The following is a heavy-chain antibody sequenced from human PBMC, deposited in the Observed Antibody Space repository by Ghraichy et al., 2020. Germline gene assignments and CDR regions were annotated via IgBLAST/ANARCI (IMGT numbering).Heavy chain of an antibody. Sequence: GGSLRLSCSASGFTLSTYSVNWVRQAPGKGLEWLSYITSSGRFTSYADSVKGRFTISRDNAKNSLDLQMNSLRDDDTAVYYCARGSTVVRFYSYGAMDVWGQGTTVTV. CDR1: GFTLSTYS. CDR2: ITSSGRFT. J-gene: IGHJ6*02. CDR3: ARGSTVVRFYSYGAMDV. D-gene: IGHD4-23*01. V-gene: IGHV3-48*02.